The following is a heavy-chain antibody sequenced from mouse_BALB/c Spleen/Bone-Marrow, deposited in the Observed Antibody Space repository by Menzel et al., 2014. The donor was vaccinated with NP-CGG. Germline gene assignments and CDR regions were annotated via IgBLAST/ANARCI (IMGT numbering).Heavy chain of an antibody. CDR1: GYTFTSYW. CDR3: TGGNYPYYFDY. J-gene: IGHJ2*01. D-gene: IGHD2-1*01. Sequence: QVQLQQSGAELVKPGAPVKLSCKASGYTFTSYWMNWVKQRPGRGLEWIGRIDPSDSETHYNQKFKDKATLTVDKSSSTAYMQLSSPTSEDSAVYYCTGGNYPYYFDYWGQGTTLTVSS. V-gene: IGHV1-69*02. CDR2: IDPSDSET.